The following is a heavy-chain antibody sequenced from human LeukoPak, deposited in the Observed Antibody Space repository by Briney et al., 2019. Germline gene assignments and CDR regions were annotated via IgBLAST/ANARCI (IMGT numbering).Heavy chain of an antibody. CDR1: GGSFSDYS. V-gene: IGHV4-34*01. CDR3: GRDALVGYFSYYYMDV. CDR2: INQSGGT. J-gene: IGHJ6*03. Sequence: SETLSLTCAVYGGSFSDYSWTWIRQPPGKGLEWIGEINQSGGTNHNPSLMSRVTISIDTSKNQFSLKLSSVTAADTAVYYCGRDALVGYFSYYYMDVWGKGTTVTVSS. D-gene: IGHD2-15*01.